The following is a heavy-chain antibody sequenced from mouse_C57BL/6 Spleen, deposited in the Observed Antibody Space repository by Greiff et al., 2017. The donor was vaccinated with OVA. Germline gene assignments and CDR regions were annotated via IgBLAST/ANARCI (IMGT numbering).Heavy chain of an antibody. CDR3: ARDADMDY. CDR2: ISYDGSN. V-gene: IGHV3-6*01. J-gene: IGHJ4*01. Sequence: ESGPGLVKPSQSLSLTCSVTGYSITSGYYWNWIRQFPGNKLEWMGYISYDGSNNYNPSLKNRISITRDTSKNQFFLKLNSVTTEDTATYYCARDADMDYWGQGTSVTVSS. CDR1: GYSITSGYY.